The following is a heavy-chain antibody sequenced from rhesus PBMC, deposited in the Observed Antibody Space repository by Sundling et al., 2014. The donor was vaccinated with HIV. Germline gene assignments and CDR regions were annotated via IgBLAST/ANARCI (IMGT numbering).Heavy chain of an antibody. D-gene: IGHD4-23*01. Sequence: QVQLQESGPGLVKPSETLSVTCAVSGGSISSSYWSWIRQAPGKGLEWIGYIYGSGSNTNYNPSLKSRVTLSVDTSKNQFSLKLTSVTAADTALXYCASHTINYFDYWGQGVLVTVSS. CDR1: GGSISSSY. CDR2: IYGSGSNT. CDR3: ASHTINYFDY. V-gene: IGHV4-169*01. J-gene: IGHJ4*01.